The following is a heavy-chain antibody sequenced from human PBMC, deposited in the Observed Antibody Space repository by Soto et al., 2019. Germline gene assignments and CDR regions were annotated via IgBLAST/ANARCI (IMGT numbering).Heavy chain of an antibody. V-gene: IGHV1-46*01. J-gene: IGHJ6*02. Sequence: ASVKVSCKASGYTFTSFYMHWVRQAPGQGLEWMGLINPSGGRTSYPQKFQGRITLTRDTSTRTVNMELSSLRPEDTAVYYWATDRRTDPHYEMNVWGPGTTVTVAS. CDR1: GYTFTSFY. D-gene: IGHD3-3*01. CDR3: ATDRRTDPHYEMNV. CDR2: INPSGGRT.